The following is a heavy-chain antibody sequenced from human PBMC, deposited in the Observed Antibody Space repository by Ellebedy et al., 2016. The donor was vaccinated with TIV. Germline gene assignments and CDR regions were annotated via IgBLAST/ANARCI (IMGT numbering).Heavy chain of an antibody. CDR3: AKEGLAAAGTDGAFDI. D-gene: IGHD6-13*01. V-gene: IGHV4-59*01. J-gene: IGHJ3*02. Sequence: MPSETLSLTCSVSGTSISYFWSWIRQPPGKGLEWIGYGYYSGATKYNPSLKSRVTISVDMSKMQFSLKMTSVTAADTAVYYCAKEGLAAAGTDGAFDIWGQGTMVTVSS. CDR1: GTSISYF. CDR2: GYYSGAT.